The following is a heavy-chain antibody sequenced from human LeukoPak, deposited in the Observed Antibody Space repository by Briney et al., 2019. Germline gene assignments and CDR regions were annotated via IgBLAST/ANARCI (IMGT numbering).Heavy chain of an antibody. CDR2: VLPIFGIT. V-gene: IGHV1-69*13. Sequence: SVKVSCKASGGSFSSYGISWVRQAPGQGLEWMGGVLPIFGITNYARRFQGRVTITADESRSTAYMELSSLTSNDTAVYYCARDLLPMTKAGVVNDWGQGSLVIVSA. J-gene: IGHJ4*02. D-gene: IGHD3-3*01. CDR3: ARDLLPMTKAGVVND. CDR1: GGSFSSYG.